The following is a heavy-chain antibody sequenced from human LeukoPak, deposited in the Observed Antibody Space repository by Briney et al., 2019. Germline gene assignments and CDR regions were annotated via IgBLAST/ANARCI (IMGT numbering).Heavy chain of an antibody. V-gene: IGHV3-74*01. D-gene: IGHD6-6*01. CDR2: ISPTGSTT. CDR3: ARGPNSNWSGLDF. CDR1: GFSFSGHW. Sequence: GGSLRLSCTASGFSFSGHWMHWARQLPGKGLVWVSRISPTGSTTSYADSVKGRFTVSRDNAKNTLYLQVNNLRAEDTAVYYCARGPNSNWSGLDFWGQGTLLTVAS. J-gene: IGHJ4*02.